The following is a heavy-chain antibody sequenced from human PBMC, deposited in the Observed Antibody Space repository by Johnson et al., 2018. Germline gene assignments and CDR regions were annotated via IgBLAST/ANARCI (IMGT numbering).Heavy chain of an antibody. CDR1: GFTFSSYG. CDR2: IWYDGSNK. J-gene: IGHJ1*01. CDR3: ARADYGDDSGEFRH. D-gene: IGHD4-17*01. V-gene: IGHV3-33*01. Sequence: QLVESGGGVVQPGRSLRLSCAASGFTFSSYGMHWVRQAPGKGLEWVSVIWYDGSNKYYADSVKGRFTISRDNSKNTLYLQMNSRGAEDTAVYYCARADYGDDSGEFRHWGQGTLVTVSS.